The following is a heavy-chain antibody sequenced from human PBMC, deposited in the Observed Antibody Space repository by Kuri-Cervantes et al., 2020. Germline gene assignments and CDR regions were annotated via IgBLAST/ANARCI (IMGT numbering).Heavy chain of an antibody. J-gene: IGHJ4*02. V-gene: IGHV4-34*01. Sequence: SETLSLTCTVHSGPFSGYYWSWIRQPPGKGLEWIGEINHSGTITYNPSLKSRVTISIDTTKNHFSLRLTSVAAADTAVYYCGRGFSSTWSNWGQGTQVTVSS. CDR1: SGPFSGYY. CDR2: INHSGTI. CDR3: GRGFSSTWSN. D-gene: IGHD6-13*01.